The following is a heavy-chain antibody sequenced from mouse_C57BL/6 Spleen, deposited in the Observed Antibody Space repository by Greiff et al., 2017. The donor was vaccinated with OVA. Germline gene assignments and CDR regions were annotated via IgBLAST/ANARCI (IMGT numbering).Heavy chain of an antibody. V-gene: IGHV3-6*01. CDR3: ARLGRYYAMDY. Sequence: ESGPGLVKPSQSLSLTCSVTGYSITSGYYWNWIRQFPGNKLEWMGYISYDGSNNYNPSLKNRISITRDTSKNQFFLKLNSVTTEDTATYYCARLGRYYAMDYWGQGTSVTVSS. D-gene: IGHD4-1*01. CDR2: ISYDGSN. CDR1: GYSITSGYY. J-gene: IGHJ4*01.